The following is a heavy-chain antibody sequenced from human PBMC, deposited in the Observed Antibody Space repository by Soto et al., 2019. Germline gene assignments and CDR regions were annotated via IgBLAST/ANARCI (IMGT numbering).Heavy chain of an antibody. Sequence: PGGSLRLACPSSRVTFTSYGIRWVRHAPSKGLEWVAVIWYDGSNKYYADSVKGRFTISRDNSKNTLYLQMNSLRAEDTAVYYCARVGTPYDVRSGYYGPLAYWGQGTPVT. CDR2: IWYDGSNK. D-gene: IGHD3-3*01. V-gene: IGHV3-33*01. J-gene: IGHJ4*02. CDR1: RVTFTSYG. CDR3: ARVGTPYDVRSGYYGPLAY.